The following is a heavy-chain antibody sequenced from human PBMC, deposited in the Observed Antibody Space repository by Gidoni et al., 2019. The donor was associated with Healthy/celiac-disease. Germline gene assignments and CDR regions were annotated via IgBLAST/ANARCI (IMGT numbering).Heavy chain of an antibody. CDR3: AKGGAGVQWFGEHHYGMDV. Sequence: QAPGKGLEWVSAISGSGGSTYYADSVKGRFTISRDNSNNTLYLQMNSLRAEDTAVYYCAKGGAGVQWFGEHHYGMDVWGQGTTVTVSS. V-gene: IGHV3-23*01. CDR2: ISGSGGST. D-gene: IGHD3-10*01. J-gene: IGHJ6*02.